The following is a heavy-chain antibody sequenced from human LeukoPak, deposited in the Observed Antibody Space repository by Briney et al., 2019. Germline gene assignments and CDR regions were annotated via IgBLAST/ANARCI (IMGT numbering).Heavy chain of an antibody. J-gene: IGHJ5*02. V-gene: IGHV1-69*13. CDR3: ARDRPHYDILTRDWFDP. D-gene: IGHD3-9*01. Sequence: ASVKVSCKASGGTFSSYAISWVRQAPGQGLEWMGGIIPLFGTANYAQKFQGRITITADESTSTAYIELSSLRSEDTAMYYCARDRPHYDILTRDWFDPWGQGTLVTVSS. CDR2: IIPLFGTA. CDR1: GGTFSSYA.